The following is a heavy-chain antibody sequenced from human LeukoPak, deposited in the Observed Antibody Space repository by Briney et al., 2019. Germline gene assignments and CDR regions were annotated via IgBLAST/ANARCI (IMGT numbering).Heavy chain of an antibody. J-gene: IGHJ3*02. D-gene: IGHD6-19*01. Sequence: SETLSLTCTVSGGSISSYYWSWIRQPPGKGLEWIGYIYYSGSTNYNPSLKSRVTISVDTSKNQFSLKLSSVTAADTAVYYCARQPYQWLDAFDIWGQGTMVTISS. CDR1: GGSISSYY. CDR2: IYYSGST. V-gene: IGHV4-59*01. CDR3: ARQPYQWLDAFDI.